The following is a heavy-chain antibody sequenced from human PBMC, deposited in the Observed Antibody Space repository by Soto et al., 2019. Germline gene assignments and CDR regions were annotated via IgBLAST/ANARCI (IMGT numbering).Heavy chain of an antibody. J-gene: IGHJ4*02. CDR2: INAYNGNT. CDR1: GYTFTSYG. CDR3: ARANVYFGLPLDY. V-gene: IGHV1-18*01. Sequence: QVQLVQSGAEVRKPGASVKVSCKASGYTFTSYGISWVRQAPGQGLEWMGWINAYNGNTNYAQDFQGRVTMTTDTATSTAFMELRSLSSDDTAVYYCARANVYFGLPLDYWGQGTLVTVSS. D-gene: IGHD3-10*01.